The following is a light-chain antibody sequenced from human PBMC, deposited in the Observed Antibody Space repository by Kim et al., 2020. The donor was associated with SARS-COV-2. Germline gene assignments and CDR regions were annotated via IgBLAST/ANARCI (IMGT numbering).Light chain of an antibody. CDR2: KTS. Sequence: DIQMTQSPSTVSASVGDRVTITCRASQYISVSLAWYQQKPGKAPNLLIYKTSNIAVGVPSRFGGSGSGTEFTLTISDLQPDDFATYYCQQYKAYPWTFGQGTKVDIK. CDR3: QQYKAYPWT. J-gene: IGKJ1*01. CDR1: QYISVS. V-gene: IGKV1-5*03.